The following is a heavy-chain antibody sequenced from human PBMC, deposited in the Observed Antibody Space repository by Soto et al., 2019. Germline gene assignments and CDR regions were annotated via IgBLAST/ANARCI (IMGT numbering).Heavy chain of an antibody. V-gene: IGHV1-46*01. CDR2: INPSGGST. Sequence: GASVKVSCKASGDTFTSYYMHWVRQAPGQGLEWMGIINPSGGSTSYAQKFQGRVTMTRDTSTSTVYMELSSLRSEDTAVYYCARDRAESGYYDILTGYPLPGYWGQGTLVTVSS. J-gene: IGHJ4*02. CDR1: GDTFTSYY. CDR3: ARDRAESGYYDILTGYPLPGY. D-gene: IGHD3-9*01.